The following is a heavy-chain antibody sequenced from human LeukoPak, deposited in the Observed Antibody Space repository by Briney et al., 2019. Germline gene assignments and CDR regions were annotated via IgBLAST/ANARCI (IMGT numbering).Heavy chain of an antibody. Sequence: SQTLSLTCAISGDSVSSNSAAWSWIRQSPSRGLEWLGRTYYRSKWYNDYAVSVKSRITVNPDTSQNQFSLQLNSVTPEDTAMYYCARDAGGSMVRGVPNWFDPWGQGTLVTVSS. CDR2: TYYRSKWYN. CDR1: GDSVSSNSAA. V-gene: IGHV6-1*01. D-gene: IGHD3-10*01. J-gene: IGHJ5*02. CDR3: ARDAGGSMVRGVPNWFDP.